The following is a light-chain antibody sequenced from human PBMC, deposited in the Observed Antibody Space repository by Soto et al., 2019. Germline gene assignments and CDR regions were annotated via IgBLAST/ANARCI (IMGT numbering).Light chain of an antibody. V-gene: IGKV1-27*01. CDR1: QGIANF. J-gene: IGKJ4*01. Sequence: DIQMTQSPSSLSASVGDRVTVTCRASQGIANFLAWYQQKPGKVPKLLIYAASTLQSGVPSRFSGSGSGTDFTLTINSLQPADVATYYCQKYNGAPLTFGGGTKVEIK. CDR2: AAS. CDR3: QKYNGAPLT.